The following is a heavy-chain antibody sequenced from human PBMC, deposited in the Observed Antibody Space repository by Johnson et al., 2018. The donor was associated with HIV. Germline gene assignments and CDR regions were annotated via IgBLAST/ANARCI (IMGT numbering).Heavy chain of an antibody. CDR2: IKSNTDGGTA. V-gene: IGHV3-15*01. J-gene: IGHJ3*02. D-gene: IGHD3-10*01. Sequence: VQLVESGGGLVKPGGSLRLSCAASEFTFSKAWMNWVRQAPGKGLEWVGRIKSNTDGGTADYAAPVNGRFTISRDDSKDTLYLQMNSLRAEDTAVYYCARVRGKIPRGAFDIWGQGTMVTVSS. CDR1: EFTFSKAW. CDR3: ARVRGKIPRGAFDI.